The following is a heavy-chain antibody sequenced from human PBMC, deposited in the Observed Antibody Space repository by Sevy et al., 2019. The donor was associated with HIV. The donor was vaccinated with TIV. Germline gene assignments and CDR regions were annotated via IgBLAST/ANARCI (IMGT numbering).Heavy chain of an antibody. D-gene: IGHD2-21*02. V-gene: IGHV1-69*13. CDR3: AGADPPYCGGDSITIPCNAFDI. Sequence: ASVKVSCKASGGTFSSYAISWVRQAPGQGLEWMGGIIPIFGTANYAQKFQGRVTITADESTSTAYMELSSLRSEDTAVYYCAGADPPYCGGDSITIPCNAFDIWGQGTMVTVSS. CDR2: IIPIFGTA. J-gene: IGHJ3*02. CDR1: GGTFSSYA.